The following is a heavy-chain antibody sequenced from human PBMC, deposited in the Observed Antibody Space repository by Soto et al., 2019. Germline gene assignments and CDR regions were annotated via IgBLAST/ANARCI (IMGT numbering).Heavy chain of an antibody. CDR3: ARGGIVATIDY. V-gene: IGHV1-69*06. CDR2: VNPIFGTT. Sequence: QVQLVQSGAEVKKPGSSVKVSCKASGGTFSTSAIRWVRQAPGQGLEWMGAVNPIFGTTNFAQKFQGRVTITADKSTTTAYMELSSLTSKDTAVYYCARGGIVATIDYWGQGTLVTVSS. D-gene: IGHD5-12*01. J-gene: IGHJ4*02. CDR1: GGTFSTSA.